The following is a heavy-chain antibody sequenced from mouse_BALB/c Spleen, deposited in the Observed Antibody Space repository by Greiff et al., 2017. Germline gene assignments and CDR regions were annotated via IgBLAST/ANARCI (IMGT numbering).Heavy chain of an antibody. D-gene: IGHD2-1*01. CDR1: GYTFTSYW. V-gene: IGHV1-5*01. CDR2: IYPGNSDT. CDR3: TRGNSHWYFDV. J-gene: IGHJ1*01. Sequence: VQLQQSGTVLARPGASVKMSCKASGYTFTSYWMHWVKQRPGQGLEWIGAIYPGNSDTSYNQKFKGKAKLTAVTSTSTAYMELSSLTNEDSAVYYCTRGNSHWYFDVWGAGTTVTVSS.